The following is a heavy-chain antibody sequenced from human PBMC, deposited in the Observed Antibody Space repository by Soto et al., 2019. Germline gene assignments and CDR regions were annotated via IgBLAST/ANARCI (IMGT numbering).Heavy chain of an antibody. D-gene: IGHD5-18*01. V-gene: IGHV1-69*01. CDR3: ARKWGVDTAMATGAFDI. J-gene: IGHJ3*02. CDR2: SIPIFGTA. Sequence: QVQLVQSGAEVKKPGSSVKVSCKASGGTFSSYAISWVRQAPGQGLEWMGGSIPIFGTANYAQKFQGSVTITADESSSTSYMELSSLRSEETAVYYCARKWGVDTAMATGAFDIWGQGTMVTVSS. CDR1: GGTFSSYA.